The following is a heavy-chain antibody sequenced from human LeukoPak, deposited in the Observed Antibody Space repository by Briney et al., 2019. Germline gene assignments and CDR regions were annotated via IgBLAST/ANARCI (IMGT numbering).Heavy chain of an antibody. Sequence: PSETLSLTCAVYGGSFSGYYWGWIRQPPGKGLEWIGSIYYSGSTYYNPSLKSRVTISVDTSKNQFSLKLSPVTAADTAVYYCARVKDFWSGYYTGNNWFDPWGQGTLVTVSS. D-gene: IGHD3-3*01. CDR2: IYYSGST. J-gene: IGHJ5*02. CDR1: GGSFSGYY. CDR3: ARVKDFWSGYYTGNNWFDP. V-gene: IGHV4-34*01.